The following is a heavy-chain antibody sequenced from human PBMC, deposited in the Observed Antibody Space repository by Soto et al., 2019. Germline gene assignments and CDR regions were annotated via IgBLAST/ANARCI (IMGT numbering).Heavy chain of an antibody. CDR1: VFTFISYG. D-gene: IGHD3-22*01. CDR3: ARVGSSGYYLNY. CDR2: IWYDGSNK. Sequence: GWSLRLSCASSVFTFISYGMHWVRQAPGKGLEWVAVIWYDGSNKYYADSVKGRFTISRDNSKNTLYLQMNSLRAEDTAVYYCARVGSSGYYLNYWGQGTLVTVSS. V-gene: IGHV3-33*01. J-gene: IGHJ4*02.